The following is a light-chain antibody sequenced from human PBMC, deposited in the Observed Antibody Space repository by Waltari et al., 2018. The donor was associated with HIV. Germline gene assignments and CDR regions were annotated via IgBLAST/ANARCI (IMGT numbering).Light chain of an antibody. CDR3: QAWDGSTAI. V-gene: IGLV3-1*01. Sequence: SYELTQPLSVSVSPGQTASITCPGDKLGDKYISWYQQKPGQSPVLVIYQHNKRPSGIPERFSGSNSGNTATLTISGTQAMDEADYYCQAWDGSTAIFGGRTKLTVL. CDR2: QHN. CDR1: KLGDKY. J-gene: IGLJ2*01.